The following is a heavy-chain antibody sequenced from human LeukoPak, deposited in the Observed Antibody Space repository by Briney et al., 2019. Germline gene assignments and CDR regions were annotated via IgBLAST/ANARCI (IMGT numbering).Heavy chain of an antibody. J-gene: IGHJ6*03. D-gene: IGHD2-2*02. Sequence: SETLSLTCTVSGGSISSSSYYWSWIRQPAGKGLEWIGRIYTSGSTNYNPSLKSRVTISVDTSKNQFSLKLSSVTAADTAVYYCARGGDCSSTSCYTGLYYYYYYMDVWGKGTTVTVSS. V-gene: IGHV4-61*02. CDR3: ARGGDCSSTSCYTGLYYYYYYMDV. CDR1: GGSISSSSYY. CDR2: IYTSGST.